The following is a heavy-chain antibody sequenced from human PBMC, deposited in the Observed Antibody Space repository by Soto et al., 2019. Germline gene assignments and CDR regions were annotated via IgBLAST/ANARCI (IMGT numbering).Heavy chain of an antibody. Sequence: EVQVGESGGGLVQSGGSQRLSCAASGFMFSRYCMTWVRQAPGKGLEWVANIKQDGSEKYYGDSVKGRFTISRDNAANAMYLQRSILRVEVTGVYYCVRGTGSCYFYDSGMDAWGQGSTVTVSS. J-gene: IGHJ6*02. CDR3: VRGTGSCYFYDSGMDA. D-gene: IGHD6-13*01. CDR1: GFMFSRYC. CDR2: IKQDGSEK. V-gene: IGHV3-7*01.